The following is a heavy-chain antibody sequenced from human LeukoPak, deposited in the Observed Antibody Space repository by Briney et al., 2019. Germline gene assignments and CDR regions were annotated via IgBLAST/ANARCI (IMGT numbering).Heavy chain of an antibody. D-gene: IGHD3-22*01. J-gene: IGHJ4*02. CDR3: AKSYYYDSSGYYRSLGGTVFDY. V-gene: IGHV3-23*01. CDR2: ISGSGGST. CDR1: GFTFSSYG. Sequence: GGSLRLSCAASGFTFSSYGMSWVRQAPGKGLEWVSAISGSGGSTYYADSVKGRFTISRDNFKNTPYLQMNSLRAEDTAVYYGAKSYYYDSSGYYRSLGGTVFDYWGQGTLVTVSS.